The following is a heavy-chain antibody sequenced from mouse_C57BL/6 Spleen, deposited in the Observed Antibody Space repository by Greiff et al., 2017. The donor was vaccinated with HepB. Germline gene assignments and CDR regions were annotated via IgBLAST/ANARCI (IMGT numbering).Heavy chain of an antibody. CDR1: GYAFTNYL. J-gene: IGHJ3*01. Sequence: QVQLQQSGAELVRPGTSVKVSCKASGYAFTNYLIEWVKQRPGQGLEWIGVINPGSGGTNYNEKFKGKATLTADKSSSTAYMQLSCLTSEDSAVYFCARSDYDGFAYWGQGTLVTVSA. CDR3: ARSDYDGFAY. CDR2: INPGSGGT. D-gene: IGHD2-4*01. V-gene: IGHV1-54*01.